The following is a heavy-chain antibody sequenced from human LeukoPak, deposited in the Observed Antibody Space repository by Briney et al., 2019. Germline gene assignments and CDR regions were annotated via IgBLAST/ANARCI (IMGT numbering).Heavy chain of an antibody. CDR3: ARGRRGSSSWYPRYDY. CDR1: GGSIRSSYYY. J-gene: IGHJ4*02. CDR2: IYDSGST. V-gene: IGHV4-39*07. Sequence: SETLSLTCTVSGGSIRSSYYYWGWIRQPPGKGLEWIGSIYDSGSTYYNPSLKSRVTISVDTSKNQFSLKLSSVTAADTAVYYCARGRRGSSSWYPRYDYWGQGTLVTVSS. D-gene: IGHD6-13*01.